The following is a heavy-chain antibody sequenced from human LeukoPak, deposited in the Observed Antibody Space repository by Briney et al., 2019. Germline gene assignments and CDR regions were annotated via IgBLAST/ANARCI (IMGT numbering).Heavy chain of an antibody. V-gene: IGHV2-5*02. Sequence: SGPTLVNPTQTLTLTCTFSGFSLSTSTVAVGWIRQPPGKALEWLAVIYWDDDKRYSPSLKSRLTITKDTPRNQVVLTMTNMDPVDTATYYCARGPVFDYWGQGTLVTVSS. J-gene: IGHJ4*02. CDR2: IYWDDDK. CDR1: GFSLSTSTVA. CDR3: ARGPVFDY.